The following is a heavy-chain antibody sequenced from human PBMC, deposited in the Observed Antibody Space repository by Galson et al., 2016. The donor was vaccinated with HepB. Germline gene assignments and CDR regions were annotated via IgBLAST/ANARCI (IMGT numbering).Heavy chain of an antibody. J-gene: IGHJ3*02. CDR2: ISGSGGNS. V-gene: IGHV3-23*01. CDR3: ARGFRLGDLSSPRERDAFDM. D-gene: IGHD3-16*02. Sequence: SLRLSCAASGFTFSDYSMNWVRQAPGKGLEWVSAISGSGGNSYYADSVKGRFTISRDNSKNTLYLQMNSLRAEDTAVYYCARGFRLGDLSSPRERDAFDMWGQGTMVTVSS. CDR1: GFTFSDYS.